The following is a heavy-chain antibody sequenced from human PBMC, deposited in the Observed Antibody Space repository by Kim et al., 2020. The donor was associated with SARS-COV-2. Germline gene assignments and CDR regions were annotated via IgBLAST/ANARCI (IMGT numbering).Heavy chain of an antibody. Sequence: GGSLRLSCAASGFTFSGYSMNWVRQAPGKGLEWVSFISSNTSGGTNDADAAMDGSSTITDNATKTLDFQMNNIRDNDTTAVYYCTNYWVGGGYSWPSNYG. V-gene: IGHV3-21*01. CDR2: ISSNTSGGT. CDR1: GFTFSGYS. J-gene: IGHJ6*01. D-gene: IGHD3-16*01. CDR3: TNYWVGGGYSWPSNYG.